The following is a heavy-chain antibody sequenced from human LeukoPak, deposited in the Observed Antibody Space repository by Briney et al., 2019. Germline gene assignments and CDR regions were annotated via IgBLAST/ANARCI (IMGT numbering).Heavy chain of an antibody. Sequence: GGFLRLSCAASGFTFSSYSMNWVRQAPGKGLEWVSYISSSSRTIYYADSGKGRFTISRDNAKNSLYLQMNSLRAEDTAVYYCARAIYDSSSGYGMDVWGQGTTVTVSS. D-gene: IGHD3-22*01. CDR2: ISSSSRTI. CDR1: GFTFSSYS. J-gene: IGHJ6*02. V-gene: IGHV3-48*04. CDR3: ARAIYDSSSGYGMDV.